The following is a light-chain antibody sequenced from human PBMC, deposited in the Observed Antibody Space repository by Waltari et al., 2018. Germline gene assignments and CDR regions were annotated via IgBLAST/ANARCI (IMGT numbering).Light chain of an antibody. CDR2: DAT. Sequence: EVVLTQSPGILSLSPGDRATLSCRASQRVSVNSLAWYQHNPGQATRLLIYDATMRATAIPDRFSGSVSGTDFTLVITRLEPEDFGVYYCQQYGSSPYTFGQGTKLQIK. CDR1: QRVSVNS. CDR3: QQYGSSPYT. V-gene: IGKV3-20*01. J-gene: IGKJ2*01.